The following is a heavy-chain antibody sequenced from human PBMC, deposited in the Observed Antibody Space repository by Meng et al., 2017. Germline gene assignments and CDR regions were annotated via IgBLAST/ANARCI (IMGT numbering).Heavy chain of an antibody. CDR2: IYTSGST. J-gene: IGHJ6*02. V-gene: IGHV4-61*02. CDR3: ARDIAVKYYYGSGSYSDYYAMDV. Sequence: SCSVSGGSINSGNYYCSWIRQPAGKGLEWIGRIYTSGSTNYNPSLESRVTMSLDTSKNQFPLKLSSVTAADTAVYYCARDIAVKYYYGSGSYSDYYAMDVWGQGTTVTVSS. D-gene: IGHD3-10*01. CDR1: GGSINSGNYY.